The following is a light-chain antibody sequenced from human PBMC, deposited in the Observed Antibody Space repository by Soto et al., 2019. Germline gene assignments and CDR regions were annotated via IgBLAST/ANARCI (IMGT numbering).Light chain of an antibody. Sequence: DIVMTQSPDSLAVSLGETATINCKSSQSVFFSPNNKNYLAWYQQKPGQSPNLLIYWASTRESGVPDRFSGSGSGTDFTLTISSLQAEDVAVYFCQQYYSSITFGQGTRLEIK. CDR1: QSVFFSPNNKNY. J-gene: IGKJ5*01. CDR2: WAS. CDR3: QQYYSSIT. V-gene: IGKV4-1*01.